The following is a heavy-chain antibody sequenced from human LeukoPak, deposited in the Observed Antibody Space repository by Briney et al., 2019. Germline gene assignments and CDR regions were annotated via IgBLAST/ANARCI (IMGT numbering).Heavy chain of an antibody. CDR1: GFSFSSYW. Sequence: GGSLRLSCAASGFSFSSYWMNWVRQAPGKGLEWVANIKLDGSEKYYVDSVKGRFTISRDNAKNSLYLQMNSLRAEDTAVYYCASGGYSFFYWGQGTLVTVSS. CDR2: IKLDGSEK. J-gene: IGHJ4*02. D-gene: IGHD5-18*01. CDR3: ASGGYSFFY. V-gene: IGHV3-7*03.